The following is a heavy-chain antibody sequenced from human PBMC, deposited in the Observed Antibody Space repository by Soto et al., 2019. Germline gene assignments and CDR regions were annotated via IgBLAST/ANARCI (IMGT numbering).Heavy chain of an antibody. V-gene: IGHV3-30*18. Sequence: QVQLVESGGGVVQPGRSLRLSCAASGFTFSSYGMHWVRQAPGKGLEWVAVISYDGSNKYYADSVKGRFTISRDNSKNTLYLQMNSLRAEDTAVYYCAKDARITIFGVVRRYFDYWGQGTLVTVSS. J-gene: IGHJ4*02. D-gene: IGHD3-3*01. CDR2: ISYDGSNK. CDR3: AKDARITIFGVVRRYFDY. CDR1: GFTFSSYG.